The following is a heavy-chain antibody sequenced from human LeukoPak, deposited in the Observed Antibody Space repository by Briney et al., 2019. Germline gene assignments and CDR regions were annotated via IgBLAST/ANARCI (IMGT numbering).Heavy chain of an antibody. CDR3: AGSGSHVY. D-gene: IGHD1-26*01. CDR2: ITGNGAST. J-gene: IGHJ4*02. V-gene: IGHV3-23*01. Sequence: GGSLRLSCAASGFTFRSYDINWVRQAPGKGLEWVSSITGNGASTNFADSVKGRLTISRDNSKNTAYLQMNSLRAEDAAVYYCAGSGSHVYWGQGTLVTVSS. CDR1: GFTFRSYD.